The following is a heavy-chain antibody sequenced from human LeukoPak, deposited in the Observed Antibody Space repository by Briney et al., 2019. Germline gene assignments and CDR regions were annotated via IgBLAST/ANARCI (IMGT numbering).Heavy chain of an antibody. V-gene: IGHV3-64*01. Sequence: GGSLRLSCAASGYTFRSYAIQWVRQASGKGLEYVSAISSDGRITHYANSVKGRFTISRDNSKNTLYLQMGSLRADDMAMYYCGRLSGWYWLDNWGQGTLVTVSS. D-gene: IGHD6-19*01. CDR2: ISSDGRIT. CDR1: GYTFRSYA. CDR3: GRLSGWYWLDN. J-gene: IGHJ4*02.